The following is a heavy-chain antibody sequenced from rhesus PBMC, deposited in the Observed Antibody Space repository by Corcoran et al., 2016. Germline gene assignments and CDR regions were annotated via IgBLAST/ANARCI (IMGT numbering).Heavy chain of an antibody. J-gene: IGHJ4*01. Sequence: QVQLQESGPAVVKPSETLSLTCAVSGGSISSSNWWSWIRRSPGKGLEWIGGIYGSGGYTEYNPSLKSRVTMSIDTSKNQFSRKLSCVTSAGTAGYYCARRALVYYFDYWGQGVLVTVSS. D-gene: IGHD2-39*01. CDR3: ARRALVYYFDY. V-gene: IGHV4-93*02. CDR2: IYGSGGYT. CDR1: GGSISSSNW.